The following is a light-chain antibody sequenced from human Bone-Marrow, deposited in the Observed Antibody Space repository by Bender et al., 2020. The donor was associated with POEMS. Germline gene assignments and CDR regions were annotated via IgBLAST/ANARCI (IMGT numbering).Light chain of an antibody. CDR2: QDT. J-gene: IGLJ2*01. V-gene: IGLV3-1*01. CDR3: QAWDTYSVI. CDR1: DLGDKY. Sequence: SYEVTQPPSVSVSPGQTASITCSGDDLGDKYVAWYQQKPGQSPVLVIYQDTKRPSGIPERFSGSNSGNTATLTISGTQARDEADYYCQAWDTYSVIFGGGGKLTV.